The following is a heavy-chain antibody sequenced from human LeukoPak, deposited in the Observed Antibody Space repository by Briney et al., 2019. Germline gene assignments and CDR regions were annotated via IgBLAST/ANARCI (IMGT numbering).Heavy chain of an antibody. CDR3: ASDRAYGYSTVWDFDY. CDR1: GYTFSSYD. D-gene: IGHD6-19*01. Sequence: GASVKVSCRASGYTFSSYDISWVRQAPGQGLEWMGWISAYNGNTNYAQKLQGRVTMTTDTSTSTAYLELRSLRSDDTAVYYCASDRAYGYSTVWDFDYWGQGTLVTVSS. J-gene: IGHJ4*02. CDR2: ISAYNGNT. V-gene: IGHV1-18*01.